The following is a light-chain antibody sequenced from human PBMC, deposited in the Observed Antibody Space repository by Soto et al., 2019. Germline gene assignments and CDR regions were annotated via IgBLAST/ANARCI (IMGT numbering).Light chain of an antibody. CDR3: SSYAGSLYV. V-gene: IGLV2-8*01. CDR1: SSDVGGYNY. Sequence: QSALTQPPSASGSPGQSVTISCTGTSSDVGGYNYVSWYQQHPGKAPKLMIYEVSKRPSGVPDRFSGSKSGNTASLTVSGLQAEDEADYYCSSYAGSLYVFGTGTQLTGL. CDR2: EVS. J-gene: IGLJ1*01.